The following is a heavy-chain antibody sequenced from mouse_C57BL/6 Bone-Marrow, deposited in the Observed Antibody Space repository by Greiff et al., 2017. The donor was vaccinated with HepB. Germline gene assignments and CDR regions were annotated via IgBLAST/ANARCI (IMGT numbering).Heavy chain of an antibody. V-gene: IGHV1-82*01. Sequence: QVQLQQSGPELVKPGASVKISCKASGYAFSSSWMNWVKQRPGKGLEWIGRIYPGDGDTNYNGKFKGKATLTADKSSSTAYMQLSSLTSGDSAVYFCARRHFYYAMDYWGQGTSVTVSS. CDR2: IYPGDGDT. J-gene: IGHJ4*01. CDR3: ARRHFYYAMDY. D-gene: IGHD3-1*01. CDR1: GYAFSSSW.